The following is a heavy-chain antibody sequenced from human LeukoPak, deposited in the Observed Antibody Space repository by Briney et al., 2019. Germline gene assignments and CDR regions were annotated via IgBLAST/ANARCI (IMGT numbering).Heavy chain of an antibody. J-gene: IGHJ4*02. CDR3: ARKPYSSGEDY. Sequence: SETLSLTCTVSGGSVSSGDYYWSWIRQPPGKGLEWIGYIYYSGSTYYNPSLKSRVTISVDTSKNQFSLKLSSVTAADTAVYYCARKPYSSGEDYWGQGTLVTVSS. CDR2: IYYSGST. CDR1: GGSVSSGDYY. D-gene: IGHD6-19*01. V-gene: IGHV4-30-4*01.